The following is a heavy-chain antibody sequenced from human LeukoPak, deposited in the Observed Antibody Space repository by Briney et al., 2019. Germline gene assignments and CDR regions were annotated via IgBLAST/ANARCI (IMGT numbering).Heavy chain of an antibody. J-gene: IGHJ4*02. CDR1: GFTFSNYG. D-gene: IGHD1-1*01. Sequence: PGGSLRLSCAASGFTFSNYGMHWVRQTPGKGLEWVAFVQNDGSDKFFADSVKGRFTVSRDNSKNTLYLQMNSLRADDTAVYYCAKERQLEPFDCWAREPWSPSPQ. CDR3: AKERQLEPFDC. CDR2: VQNDGSDK. V-gene: IGHV3-30*02.